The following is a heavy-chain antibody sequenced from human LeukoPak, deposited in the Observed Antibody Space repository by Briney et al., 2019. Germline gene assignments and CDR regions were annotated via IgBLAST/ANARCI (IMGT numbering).Heavy chain of an antibody. J-gene: IGHJ5*01. CDR3: ARGDDYKSTLFDS. V-gene: IGHV4-59*01. Sequence: PSETLSLTCTFSGGSTGSDYWSWIRQSPGKGLEWIGYITYSGAFKYNPSLNSRVTISLDSPKNRFSLKVTSVTAADTAVYYCARGDDYKSTLFDSWGQGILVTVSS. D-gene: IGHD5-24*01. CDR2: ITYSGAF. CDR1: GGSTGSDY.